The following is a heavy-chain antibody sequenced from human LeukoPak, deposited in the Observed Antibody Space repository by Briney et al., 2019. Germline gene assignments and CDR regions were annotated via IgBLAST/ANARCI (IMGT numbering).Heavy chain of an antibody. CDR2: INHSGST. J-gene: IGHJ5*02. D-gene: IGHD2-2*01. CDR1: GGSFSGYY. V-gene: IGHV4-34*01. CDR3: ARGRIVVVPAAWAYINWFDP. Sequence: PSETLSLTCAVYGGSFSGYYWSWIRQPPGKGLEWIGEINHSGSTNYNPSLKSRVTISVDTSKNQFSLKLSSVTAADTAVYYCARGRIVVVPAAWAYINWFDPWGQGTLVTVSP.